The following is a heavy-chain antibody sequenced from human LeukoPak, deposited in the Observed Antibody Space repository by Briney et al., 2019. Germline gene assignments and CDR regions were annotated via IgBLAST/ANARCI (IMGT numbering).Heavy chain of an antibody. CDR2: MHHSGST. J-gene: IGHJ4*02. D-gene: IGHD5-12*01. V-gene: IGHV4-38-2*02. CDR3: ARLRGYSGYDRNKVY. Sequence: PSETLSLTCNVSGYSISNNYYWGWIRQPPGKGLEWIGSMHHSGSTFISPSLNSRVTISMQTSKNQFSMKLSSVTAADTAVYYCARLRGYSGYDRNKVYWGQGTLVTVSS. CDR1: GYSISNNYY.